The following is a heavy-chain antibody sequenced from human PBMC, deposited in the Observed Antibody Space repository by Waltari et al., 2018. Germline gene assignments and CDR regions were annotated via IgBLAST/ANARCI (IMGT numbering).Heavy chain of an antibody. D-gene: IGHD6-6*01. CDR1: GFTFSSYG. Sequence: QVQLVESGGGVVQPGRSLRLSCAASGFTFSSYGMHWVRQAPGKGLGWVAVIGYDGINKYYADAVKGRFTIARDNSKNTLYLQMNSLRAEDTAVYYCARDVQIAAQDGMDVWGQGTTVTVSS. J-gene: IGHJ6*02. V-gene: IGHV3-33*01. CDR3: ARDVQIAAQDGMDV. CDR2: IGYDGINK.